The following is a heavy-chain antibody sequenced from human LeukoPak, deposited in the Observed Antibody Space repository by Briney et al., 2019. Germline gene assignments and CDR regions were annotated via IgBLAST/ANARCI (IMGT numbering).Heavy chain of an antibody. D-gene: IGHD6-19*01. V-gene: IGHV1-2*06. CDR3: ARDYSSGWYVY. Sequence: GASVKLSCKASGYTFTDYYMHWVRQAPGQGLEWMGRINPYSGGTNYAQKFQGRVTMTRDTSISTAYMELSRLKSDDTAVYYCARDYSSGWYVYGGQGTLVTVSS. CDR1: GYTFTDYY. CDR2: INPYSGGT. J-gene: IGHJ4*02.